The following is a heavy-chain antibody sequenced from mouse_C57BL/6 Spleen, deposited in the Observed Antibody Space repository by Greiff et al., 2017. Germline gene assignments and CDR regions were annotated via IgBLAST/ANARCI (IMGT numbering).Heavy chain of an antibody. J-gene: IGHJ4*01. V-gene: IGHV1-82*01. CDR1: GYAFSSSW. Sequence: VQLQQSGPELVKPGASVKISCKASGYAFSSSWLNWVKQRPGKGLEWIGRIYPGDGDTNYNGKFKGKATLTADNSSSTAYMQLSSLTFEDSAFYFCANGITTVEGGAIDYWGQGTSVTGSA. D-gene: IGHD1-1*01. CDR3: ANGITTVEGGAIDY. CDR2: IYPGDGDT.